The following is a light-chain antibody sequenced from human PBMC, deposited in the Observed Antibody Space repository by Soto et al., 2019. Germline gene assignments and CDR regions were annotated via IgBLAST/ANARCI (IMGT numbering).Light chain of an antibody. CDR3: QQYNSWSGLT. CDR2: RAS. Sequence: GDRVTITCRASQSINSWLAWYQQKPGKAPELLIFRASSLESGVPSRFSGSRSGTEFTLTISTLQPDDFATYYCQQYNSWSGLTFGRGTKVDIK. CDR1: QSINSW. V-gene: IGKV1-5*01. J-gene: IGKJ4*01.